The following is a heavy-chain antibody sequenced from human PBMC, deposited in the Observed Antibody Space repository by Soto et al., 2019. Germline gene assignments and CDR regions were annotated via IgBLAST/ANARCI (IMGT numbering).Heavy chain of an antibody. CDR3: ARSPGSGDYVDY. V-gene: IGHV4-61*01. CDR1: GGSVSSDSYY. D-gene: IGHD4-17*01. J-gene: IGHJ4*02. Sequence: QVQLQESGPRLVQPSETLSLTCSVSGGSVSSDSYYWSWIRQPPGAGLEWIGYIYFSGTTNYNPSLESRVTILVDSSKNQFSLNLSSVTAADTAVYYCARSPGSGDYVDYWGQGTLVAVSS. CDR2: IYFSGTT.